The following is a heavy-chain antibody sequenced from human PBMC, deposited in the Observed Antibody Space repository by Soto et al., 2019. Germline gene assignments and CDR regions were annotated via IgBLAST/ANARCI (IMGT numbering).Heavy chain of an antibody. D-gene: IGHD6-13*01. CDR2: IYYSGST. CDR3: ARQIASSWDGFDY. CDR1: GGSISSSSHY. V-gene: IGHV4-39*01. Sequence: SETLSLTCTVSGGSISSSSHYWGWIRQPPGKGLEWIASIYYSGSTHYNPSLKGRVTISGDSSKEQFSLRVTSVTAADTAVYYCARQIASSWDGFDYWGQGALVTVSS. J-gene: IGHJ4*02.